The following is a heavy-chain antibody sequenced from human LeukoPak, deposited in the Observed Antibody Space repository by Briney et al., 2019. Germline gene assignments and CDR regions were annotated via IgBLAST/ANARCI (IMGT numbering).Heavy chain of an antibody. V-gene: IGHV3-7*01. CDR1: GFTFSSYW. Sequence: GGSLRLSRAASGFTFSSYWISWVRQAPGKGLEWVASIKQDGSEKYSVDSVKGRFTISRDNAKNSLYLQMNSLRAEDTGVYYCARLIGASAFDYWGQGTLVTVSS. CDR3: ARLIGASAFDY. CDR2: IKQDGSEK. J-gene: IGHJ4*02. D-gene: IGHD2-21*01.